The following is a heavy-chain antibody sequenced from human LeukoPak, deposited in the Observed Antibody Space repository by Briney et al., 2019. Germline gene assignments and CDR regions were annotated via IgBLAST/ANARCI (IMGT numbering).Heavy chain of an antibody. D-gene: IGHD6-6*01. CDR2: IWYDGSNK. CDR1: GFTFSSYG. CDR3: AKYGDSSSDY. Sequence: PGRSLRLSCAASGFTFSSYGMHWVRQAPGKGLEWVAVIWYDGSNKYYADSVKGRFTISRDNSKNTLYLQMNSLRVEDTAVYYCAKYGDSSSDYWGQGILVTVSS. V-gene: IGHV3-33*06. J-gene: IGHJ4*02.